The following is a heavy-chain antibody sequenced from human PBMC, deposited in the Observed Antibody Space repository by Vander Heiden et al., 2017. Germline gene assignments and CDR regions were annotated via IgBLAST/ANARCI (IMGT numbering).Heavy chain of an antibody. Sequence: QVQLVESGGGVVQPGRSLRLPCAASGYTFSSYAMHWVRQAQGKGLEWVAVISYDGSNKYYADSVKGRFTISRDNSKNTLYLQMNSLRAEDTAVYYYARGIYSSGWYERVFDYWGQGTLVTVSS. V-gene: IGHV3-30-3*01. J-gene: IGHJ4*02. CDR2: ISYDGSNK. CDR1: GYTFSSYA. D-gene: IGHD6-19*01. CDR3: ARGIYSSGWYERVFDY.